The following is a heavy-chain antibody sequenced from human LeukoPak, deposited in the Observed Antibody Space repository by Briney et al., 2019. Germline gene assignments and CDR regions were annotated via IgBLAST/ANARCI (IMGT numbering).Heavy chain of an antibody. CDR3: ARGKGGYDSLYYYYGMDV. D-gene: IGHD5-12*01. CDR2: IYSGGST. CDR1: GFTVSSNY. V-gene: IGHV3-53*01. J-gene: IGHJ6*02. Sequence: GGSLRLSCAASGFTVSSNYMSWVRQAPGKGLEWVSVIYSGGSTYYADSVKGRFTISRDNSKNTLYLQMNSLRAEDTAVYYCARGKGGYDSLYYYYGMDVWGQGTTVTASS.